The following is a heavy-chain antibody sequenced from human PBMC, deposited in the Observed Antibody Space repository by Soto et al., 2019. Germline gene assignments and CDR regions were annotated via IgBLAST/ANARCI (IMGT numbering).Heavy chain of an antibody. D-gene: IGHD2-2*01. V-gene: IGHV1-3*01. J-gene: IGHJ3*02. Sequence: QVQLVQSGAEVKKPGASVKVSCKASGYTFTSYAMHWVRQAPGQRPEWMGWINAGNGNTKYSQKFQGRVTITRDTFASTAYIELSSLRSEDTAVYYCARCVIVVVPAAMSDAFDICGQGTMVTVSS. CDR3: ARCVIVVVPAAMSDAFDI. CDR2: INAGNGNT. CDR1: GYTFTSYA.